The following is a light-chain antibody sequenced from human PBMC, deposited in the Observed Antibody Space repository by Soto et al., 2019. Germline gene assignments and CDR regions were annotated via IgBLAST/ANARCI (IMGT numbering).Light chain of an antibody. J-gene: IGKJ5*01. CDR3: QEYNSYPVS. Sequence: DMQITQSASTLSVXXXXXXTXAXRASQTISSWLAWYQQKPGKAPKLLIYKASTLKSGVPSRFSGSGSGTEFTLTISSLQPDDFATYYCQEYNSYPVSFGQGTRLEIK. V-gene: IGKV1-5*03. CDR2: KAS. CDR1: QTISSW.